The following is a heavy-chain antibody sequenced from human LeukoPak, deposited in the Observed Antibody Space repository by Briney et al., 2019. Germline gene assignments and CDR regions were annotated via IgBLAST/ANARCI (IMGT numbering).Heavy chain of an antibody. CDR3: AREVVAATTWFDP. CDR1: GFTVSSNY. V-gene: IGHV3-53*01. Sequence: GGSLRLSCAASGFTVSSNYMSWVRQAPGKGLEWVSVIYSGGSTYYADSVKGPFTISRDNSKNTLYLQMNSLRAEDTAVYYCAREVVAATTWFDPWGQGTLVTVSS. J-gene: IGHJ5*02. D-gene: IGHD2-15*01. CDR2: IYSGGST.